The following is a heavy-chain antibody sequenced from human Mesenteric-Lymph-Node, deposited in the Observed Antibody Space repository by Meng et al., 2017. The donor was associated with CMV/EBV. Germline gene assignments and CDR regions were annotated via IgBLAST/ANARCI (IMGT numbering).Heavy chain of an antibody. D-gene: IGHD3-10*01. CDR3: AKDRGGGDYGNLDY. V-gene: IGHV3-23*01. CDR1: GFTFITYA. J-gene: IGHJ4*02. CDR2: IGGTTGDT. Sequence: GSGFTFITYAMSCVRQAPGKGLKWVSAIGGTTGDTYYADSVKGRFTISRDNSKNTVYLQMNSLRAEDTAVYYCAKDRGGGDYGNLDYWGQGTLVTVSS.